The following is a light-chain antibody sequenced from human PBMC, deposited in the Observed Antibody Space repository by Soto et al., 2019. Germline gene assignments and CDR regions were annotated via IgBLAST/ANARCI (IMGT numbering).Light chain of an antibody. CDR2: DAS. J-gene: IGKJ5*01. CDR3: QQYVHSPIT. CDR1: QSVTRNY. Sequence: EIVLTQSPGTLSLSPGERATLSCRASQSVTRNYLAWFQKKPGQAPRLLIYDASTRATGIPDKFGGSGSGTDFTLTISRLEPEDSAVYYCQQYVHSPITFGQGTRLEIK. V-gene: IGKV3-20*01.